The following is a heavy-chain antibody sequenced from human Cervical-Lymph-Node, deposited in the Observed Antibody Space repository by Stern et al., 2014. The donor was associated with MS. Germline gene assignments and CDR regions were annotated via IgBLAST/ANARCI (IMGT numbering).Heavy chain of an antibody. CDR1: GFTFSSYW. D-gene: IGHD6-19*01. V-gene: IGHV3-7*03. CDR2: IKQDGSEK. Sequence: EVQLEESGGGLVQPGGSLRLSCAASGFTFSSYWMSWVRQAPGKGLEWVANIKQDGSEKYYVDSVKGRFTISRDNAKNSLYLQMNSLRAEDTAVYYCARTVAGQVNNWFDPWGQGTLVTVSS. J-gene: IGHJ5*02. CDR3: ARTVAGQVNNWFDP.